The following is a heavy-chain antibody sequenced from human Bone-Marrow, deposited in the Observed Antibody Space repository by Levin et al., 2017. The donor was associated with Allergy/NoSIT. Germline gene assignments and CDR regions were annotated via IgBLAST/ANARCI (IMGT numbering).Heavy chain of an antibody. D-gene: IGHD6-19*01. CDR3: ASLSVTGTRDDC. CDR2: IYHSGST. V-gene: IGHV4-59*01. Sequence: SQTLSLTCTVSGGSISAYYWGWIRQPPGKGLEWIGHIYHSGSTNYNPSLKSRVTMLVDMSKNQFSLRLTSVTSADTAVYYCASLSVTGTRDDCWGQGTLVTVSS. J-gene: IGHJ4*02. CDR1: GGSISAYY.